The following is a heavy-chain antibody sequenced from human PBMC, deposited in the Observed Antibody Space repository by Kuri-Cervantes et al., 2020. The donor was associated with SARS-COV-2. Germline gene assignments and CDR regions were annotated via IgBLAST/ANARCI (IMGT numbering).Heavy chain of an antibody. V-gene: IGHV3-30*18. Sequence: GESLKISCAASGFTFSSYAMSWVRQAPGKGLEWVAVISYDGSNKYYADSVKGRFTISRDNSKNTLYLQMNSLRAEDTAVYYCAKEERTAFDYWGQGTLVTVSS. CDR1: GFTFSSYA. CDR3: AKEERTAFDY. J-gene: IGHJ4*02. CDR2: ISYDGSNK.